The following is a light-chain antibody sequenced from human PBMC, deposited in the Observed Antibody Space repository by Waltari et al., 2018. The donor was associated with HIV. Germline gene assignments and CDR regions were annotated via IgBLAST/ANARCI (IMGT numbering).Light chain of an antibody. V-gene: IGLV3-19*01. CDR2: NKD. CDR1: SLRSYY. J-gene: IGLJ1*01. Sequence: SSDLTQDPAVSVALRQTVKITCQGDSLRSYYASWYQQKPGQAPILVIYNKDNRPSGIPDRFSGSSSGNTASLTITGTQAEDEADYYCNARDTSGYRVFGTGTKVTVL. CDR3: NARDTSGYRV.